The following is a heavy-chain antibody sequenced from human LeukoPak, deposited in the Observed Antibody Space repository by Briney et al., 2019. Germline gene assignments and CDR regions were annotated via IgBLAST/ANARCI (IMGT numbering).Heavy chain of an antibody. V-gene: IGHV1-18*04. D-gene: IGHD2-2*01. J-gene: IGHJ5*02. Sequence: ASVKVSCKASGYTFTGYYMHWVRQAPGQGLEWMGWISAYNGNTNYAQKLQGRVTMTTDTSTSTAYMELRSLRSDDTAVYYCARDTRAIVVVPAARNWFDPWGQGTLVTVSS. CDR1: GYTFTGYY. CDR3: ARDTRAIVVVPAARNWFDP. CDR2: ISAYNGNT.